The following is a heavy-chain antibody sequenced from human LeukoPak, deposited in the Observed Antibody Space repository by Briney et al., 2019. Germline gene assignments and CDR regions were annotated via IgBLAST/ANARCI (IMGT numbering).Heavy chain of an antibody. CDR3: AGAGSETQWRAFDF. CDR2: IGTAGDT. CDR1: GLTFSRYD. J-gene: IGHJ4*02. V-gene: IGHV3-13*01. Sequence: AGGSLRLSCAASGLTFSRYDMHWVRQATGKGLEWVSGIGTAGDTYYAGSVEGRFTISRENAKNSLYLQMNSLTAGDTAVYYCAGAGSETQWRAFDFWGQGALVTVFS. D-gene: IGHD6-19*01.